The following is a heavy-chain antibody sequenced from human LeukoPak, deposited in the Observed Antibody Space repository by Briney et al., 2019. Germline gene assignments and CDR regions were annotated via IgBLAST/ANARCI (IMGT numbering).Heavy chain of an antibody. D-gene: IGHD4-23*01. V-gene: IGHV3-66*01. CDR3: ARDGVPNYGGNSFAFDI. Sequence: PGGSLRLSCAASGFTFSSNYMSWVRQAPGKGLEWVSVIYSGGSTYYADSVKGRFTISRDNSKNTLYLQMNSLRAEDTAVYYCARDGVPNYGGNSFAFDIWGQETMVTVSS. CDR2: IYSGGST. J-gene: IGHJ3*02. CDR1: GFTFSSNY.